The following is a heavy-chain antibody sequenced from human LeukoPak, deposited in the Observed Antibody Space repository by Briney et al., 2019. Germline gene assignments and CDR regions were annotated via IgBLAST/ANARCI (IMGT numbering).Heavy chain of an antibody. D-gene: IGHD3-3*02. CDR1: GASINNYY. V-gene: IGHV4-4*07. CDR3: ARDLASPPYNWCDP. J-gene: IGHJ5*02. Sequence: SETLSLTCTVSGASINNYYWSWIRQPAGKGLGWIGRIHGGGSTNYNPSLKSRVTVSIDTSKNQFSLKLSSMTAADTAVYYCARDLASPPYNWCDPWGQGTLVTVSS. CDR2: IHGGGST.